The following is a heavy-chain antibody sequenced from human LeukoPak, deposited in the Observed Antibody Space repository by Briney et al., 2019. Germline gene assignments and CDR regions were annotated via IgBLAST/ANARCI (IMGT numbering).Heavy chain of an antibody. Sequence: GGSLRLSCAASGFIFSSYGMHWVRQAPGKGLEWVAFIRYDGSNKYYADSVKGRFTISRDNSKNTLYLQMNSLRAEDTAVYYCAKDSYYDSSGYSPYFDYWGQGTLVTVSS. J-gene: IGHJ4*02. CDR1: GFIFSSYG. CDR3: AKDSYYDSSGYSPYFDY. CDR2: IRYDGSNK. D-gene: IGHD3-22*01. V-gene: IGHV3-30*02.